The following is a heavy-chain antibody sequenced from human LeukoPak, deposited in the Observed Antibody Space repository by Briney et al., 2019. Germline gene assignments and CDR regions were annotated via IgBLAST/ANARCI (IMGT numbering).Heavy chain of an antibody. V-gene: IGHV1-8*01. J-gene: IGHJ4*02. D-gene: IGHD3-22*01. CDR3: ARDRYYDATGQVDY. CDR2: MNPNSGNT. Sequence: ASVKVSCKASGYTFTSYDINWVRQATGQGLEWMGWMNPNSGNTGYAQKFQGRVTMTRNTSISTAYMELSSLRSDDTAVYYCARDRYYDATGQVDYWGQGTLVTVSS. CDR1: GYTFTSYD.